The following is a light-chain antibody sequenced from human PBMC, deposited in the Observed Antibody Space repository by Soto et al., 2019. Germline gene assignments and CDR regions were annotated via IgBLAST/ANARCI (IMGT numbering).Light chain of an antibody. V-gene: IGKV3-11*01. CDR2: DAS. J-gene: IGKJ1*01. CDR3: QQRSNWSWT. CDR1: QSISSN. Sequence: EIVLTQSPATLSVSPGESATLSCRASQSISSNLAWYQQKPGQSPRLLIYDASNRATGIPARFSGSGSGTDFTLTISSLEPEDFAVYYCQQRSNWSWTFGQGTKVDIK.